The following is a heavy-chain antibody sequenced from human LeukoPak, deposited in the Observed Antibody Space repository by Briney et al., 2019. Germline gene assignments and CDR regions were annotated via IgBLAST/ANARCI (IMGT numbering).Heavy chain of an antibody. J-gene: IGHJ4*02. D-gene: IGHD2-15*01. V-gene: IGHV1-69*04. CDR1: GGTFSSYA. CDR3: ARADCSGGSCYSGDY. Sequence: SVKVSCKASGGTFSSYAISWVRQAPGQGLEWMGRIIPILGIANYAQKFQGRVTITADKSTSTAYMELSSPRSEDTAVYYCARADCSGGSCYSGDYWGQGTLVTVSS. CDR2: IIPILGIA.